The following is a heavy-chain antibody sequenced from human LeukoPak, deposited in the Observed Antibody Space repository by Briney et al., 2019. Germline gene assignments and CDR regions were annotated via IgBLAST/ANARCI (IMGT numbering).Heavy chain of an antibody. CDR3: VRDLDFNWFDP. Sequence: ASVKVSCKASGYTFTSYGIRWVRQAPGQGLEWMGWISAYNGNTNYAQKLQGRVTMTTDTSTSTAYMELRSLRSDDTAVYYCVRDLDFNWFDPWGQGTLVTVSS. J-gene: IGHJ5*02. CDR2: ISAYNGNT. CDR1: GYTFTSYG. D-gene: IGHD3/OR15-3a*01. V-gene: IGHV1-18*01.